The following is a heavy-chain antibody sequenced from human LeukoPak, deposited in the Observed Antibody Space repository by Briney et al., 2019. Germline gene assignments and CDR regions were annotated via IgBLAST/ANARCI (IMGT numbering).Heavy chain of an antibody. Sequence: PGGSLRLSCAASGFTFDDYGMTWVRQAPGKGLEWVSGISRSGGSSGYADSVKGRFTITRDNAKNSLYLRMKNLRAEDTALYYCVRSITIFGVWGQGTLVTVSS. J-gene: IGHJ4*02. CDR1: GFTFDDYG. CDR2: ISRSGGSS. CDR3: VRSITIFGV. D-gene: IGHD3-3*01. V-gene: IGHV3-20*04.